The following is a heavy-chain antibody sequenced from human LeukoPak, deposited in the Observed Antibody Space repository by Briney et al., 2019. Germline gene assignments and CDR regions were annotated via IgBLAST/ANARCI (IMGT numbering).Heavy chain of an antibody. CDR3: ARVYYYGSGSYNIFDY. CDR1: GGTFSSYA. Sequence: SVKVSCKASGGTFSSYAISWVRQAPGQGLEWMGGIIPIFGTANYAQKFQGRVTITADESTSTGYMELSSLRSEDTAVYYCARVYYYGSGSYNIFDYWGQGTLVTVSS. CDR2: IIPIFGTA. J-gene: IGHJ4*02. V-gene: IGHV1-69*13. D-gene: IGHD3-10*01.